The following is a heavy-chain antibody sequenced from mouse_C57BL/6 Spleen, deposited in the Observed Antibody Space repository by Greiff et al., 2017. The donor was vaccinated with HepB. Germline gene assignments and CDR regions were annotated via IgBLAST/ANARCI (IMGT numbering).Heavy chain of an antibody. CDR3: ARGNYGSSYVWFAY. D-gene: IGHD1-1*01. J-gene: IGHJ3*01. CDR1: GFTFRDYG. V-gene: IGHV5-17*01. CDR2: ISSGSSTI. Sequence: EVQLVESGGGLVKPGGSLKLSCAASGFTFRDYGMHWVRQAPEKGLEWVAYISSGSSTIYYADTVKGRFTISRDNAKTTLFLQMTSLRSEDTAMYYCARGNYGSSYVWFAYCGQGTLVTVSA.